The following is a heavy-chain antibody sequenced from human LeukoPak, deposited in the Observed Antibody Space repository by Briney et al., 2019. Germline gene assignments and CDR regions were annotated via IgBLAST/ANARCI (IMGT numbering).Heavy chain of an antibody. CDR3: ASRPCSSTSCYPSAY. D-gene: IGHD2-2*01. Sequence: SETLSLTCAVYGGSFSGYYWSWIRQPPGKGLEWIGEINHSGSTNYNPSLKSRVTIPVDTSKNRFSLKLSSVTAADTAVYYCASRPCSSTSCYPSAYWGQGTLVTVSS. CDR1: GGSFSGYY. V-gene: IGHV4-34*01. CDR2: INHSGST. J-gene: IGHJ4*02.